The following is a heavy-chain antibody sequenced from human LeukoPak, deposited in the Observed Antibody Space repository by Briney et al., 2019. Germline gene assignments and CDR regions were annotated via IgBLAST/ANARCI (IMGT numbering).Heavy chain of an antibody. CDR2: TTTSGNTI. D-gene: IGHD4-17*01. V-gene: IGHV3-11*04. Sequence: PGGSLRLSCAASGFTLNDYYMCGIRQAPGKGLEWISYTTTSGNTIHYADSVKGRFTISRANAKNSLYLQMNSLRSEDSALYSGVYVCRGTHYGTDYWGQGTLVTVSS. CDR1: GFTLNDYY. J-gene: IGHJ4*02. CDR3: VYVCRGTHYGTDY.